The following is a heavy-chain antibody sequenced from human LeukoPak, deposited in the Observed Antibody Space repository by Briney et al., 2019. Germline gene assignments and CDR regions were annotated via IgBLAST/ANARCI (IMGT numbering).Heavy chain of an antibody. J-gene: IGHJ3*02. CDR3: AREEGTYYYDSSLGGAAFDI. D-gene: IGHD3-22*01. V-gene: IGHV1-46*03. CDR1: GYTFTSYY. CDR2: INPSGGST. Sequence: ASVKVSCKASGYTFTSYYMHWVRQAPGQGLEWMGIINPSGGSTSYAQKFQGRVTMTRDTSTSTVYMELSSLRSEDTAVYYCAREEGTYYYDSSLGGAAFDIWGQGTMVTVPS.